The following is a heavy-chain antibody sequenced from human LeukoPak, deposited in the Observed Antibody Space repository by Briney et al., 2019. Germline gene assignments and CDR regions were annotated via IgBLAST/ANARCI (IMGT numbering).Heavy chain of an antibody. D-gene: IGHD6-19*01. J-gene: IGHJ4*02. CDR2: ISWNSGSI. V-gene: IGHV3-9*03. CDR1: GFTFDDYT. Sequence: GGSLRLSCAASGFTFDDYTMHWVRHAPGKGLEWVSGISWNSGSIGYADSVKGRFTISRDNAKNSLYLQMNSLRAEDMALYYCAKAVGIAVAGPFDDWGQGTLVTVSS. CDR3: AKAVGIAVAGPFDD.